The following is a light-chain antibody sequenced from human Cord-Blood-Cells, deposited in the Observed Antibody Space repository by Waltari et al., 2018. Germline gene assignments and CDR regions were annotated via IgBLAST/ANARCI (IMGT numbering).Light chain of an antibody. CDR2: QDS. V-gene: IGLV3-1*01. CDR3: QAWDSSFWV. Sequence: SYELTQPPSVSVSPGQTASITCSGDKLGDKYACWYQQKPGQSPVLAIYQDSKRPSGIPERFSGSNSGNTATLTISGTQAMDEADYYCQAWDSSFWVFGGGTKLTVL. J-gene: IGLJ3*02. CDR1: KLGDKY.